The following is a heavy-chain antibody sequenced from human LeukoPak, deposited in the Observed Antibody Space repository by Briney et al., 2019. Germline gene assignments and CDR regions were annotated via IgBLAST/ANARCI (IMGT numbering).Heavy chain of an antibody. CDR1: GFTFSSYA. CDR3: ARVDDLDAFDI. CDR2: ISDDGSNK. D-gene: IGHD2-2*03. V-gene: IGHV3-30*04. J-gene: IGHJ3*02. Sequence: GGSLRLSCAASGFTFSSYAMHWVRQAPGKGLEWVAVISDDGSNKYYADSMKGRFTISRDNSKNTLYLQMNSLSAEDTAVYYCARVDDLDAFDIWGQGTMVTVSS.